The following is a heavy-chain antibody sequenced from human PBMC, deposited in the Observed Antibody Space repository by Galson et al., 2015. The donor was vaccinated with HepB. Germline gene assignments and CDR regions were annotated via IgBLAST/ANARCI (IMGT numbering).Heavy chain of an antibody. J-gene: IGHJ3*02. V-gene: IGHV4-39*07. Sequence: ETLSLTCTVSGGSISSSSYYRGWIRQPPGKGLEWIGSIYYSGSTYYNPSLKSRVTISVDTSKNQFSLKLSSVTAADTAVYYCARDLFYYDSSGYYPHPNDAFDIWGQGTMVTVSS. CDR2: IYYSGST. D-gene: IGHD3-22*01. CDR1: GGSISSSSYY. CDR3: ARDLFYYDSSGYYPHPNDAFDI.